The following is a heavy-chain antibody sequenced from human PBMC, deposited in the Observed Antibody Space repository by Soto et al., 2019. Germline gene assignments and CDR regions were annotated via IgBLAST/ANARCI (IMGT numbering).Heavy chain of an antibody. CDR3: LRGLLSGDDKDY. D-gene: IGHD5-12*01. V-gene: IGHV3-15*07. CDR2: IKSRTDGGTT. J-gene: IGHJ4*02. CDR1: GFTFSDAW. Sequence: EVQLVESGGGLVKPGGSLRLSCAASGFTFSDAWMMWVRQAPGKGLEWVGRIKSRTDGGTTDYAPAVEGRFTISRDDSRDTLYLQMNSLKTEDSALCYCLRGLLSGDDKDYWGQGTLVTVSS.